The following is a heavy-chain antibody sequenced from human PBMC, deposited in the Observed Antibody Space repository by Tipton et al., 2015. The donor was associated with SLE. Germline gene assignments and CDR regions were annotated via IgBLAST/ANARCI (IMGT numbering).Heavy chain of an antibody. J-gene: IGHJ3*02. D-gene: IGHD5-24*01. CDR1: GFTFSSYG. CDR2: IRYDGSNK. CDR3: AKGRDGYNFDAFDI. V-gene: IGHV3-30*02. Sequence: SLRLSCAASGFTFSSYGMHWVRQAPGKGLEWVAFIRYDGSNKYYADSVKGRFTISRDNSKNTLYPQMNSLRAEDTAVYYCAKGRDGYNFDAFDIWGQGTMVTVSS.